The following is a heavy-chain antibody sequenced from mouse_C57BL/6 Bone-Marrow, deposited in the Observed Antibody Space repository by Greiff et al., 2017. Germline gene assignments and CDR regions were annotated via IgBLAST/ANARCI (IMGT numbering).Heavy chain of an antibody. Sequence: VHVKQSGPELVKPGASVKISCKASGYSFTDYNMNWVKQSNGKSLEWIGVINPNYGTTSYNQKFKGKATLTVDQSSSTAYMQLNSLTSEDSAVYYCARRRRLPTIVTTRYYAMDYWGQGTSVTVSS. CDR1: GYSFTDYN. V-gene: IGHV1-39*01. CDR2: INPNYGTT. D-gene: IGHD2-5*01. CDR3: ARRRRLPTIVTTRYYAMDY. J-gene: IGHJ4*01.